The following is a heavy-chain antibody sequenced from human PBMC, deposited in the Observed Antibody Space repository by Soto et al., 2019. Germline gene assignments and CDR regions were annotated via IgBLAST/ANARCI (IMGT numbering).Heavy chain of an antibody. J-gene: IGHJ3*01. V-gene: IGHV1-69*02. CDR3: ARQRDTTYSYYDVFDV. D-gene: IGHD1-26*01. Sequence: QVQLVQSGAEVKKPGSSVKVSCKASGCTFSSYTISWVRQAPGQGLEYMGRIIPTVNIANHAQKFQGRITISADKSTSTAYMELSSLRSGDTAVYHCARQRDTTYSYYDVFDVWGQGTMLTVSS. CDR1: GCTFSSYT. CDR2: IIPTVNIA.